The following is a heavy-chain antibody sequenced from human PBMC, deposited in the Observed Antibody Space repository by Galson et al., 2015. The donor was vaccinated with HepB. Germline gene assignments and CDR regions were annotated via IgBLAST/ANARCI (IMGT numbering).Heavy chain of an antibody. Sequence: CAISGDSVSSNSAAWDWIRQSPSRGLEWLGRTYYRSKWYNDYAVSVKSRITINPDTSKNQFSLQLNSVTPEDTAVYYCARSGGDGYYDSSGYYGPFDYWGQGTLVTVSS. D-gene: IGHD3-22*01. CDR1: GDSVSSNSAA. CDR2: TYYRSKWYN. V-gene: IGHV6-1*01. CDR3: ARSGGDGYYDSSGYYGPFDY. J-gene: IGHJ4*02.